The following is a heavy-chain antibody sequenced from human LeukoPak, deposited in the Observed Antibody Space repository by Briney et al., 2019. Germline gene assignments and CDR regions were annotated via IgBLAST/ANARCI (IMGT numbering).Heavy chain of an antibody. J-gene: IGHJ6*03. Sequence: SVKVSCKAPGGTFSSYAISWVRQAPGQGLEWMGGIIPIFGTTNYAQKFQDRVTITADKSTSTAYMELSSLRSEDTAVYYCARVVGLTGYSSSWYSGYYYYMDVWGKGTTVTVSS. V-gene: IGHV1-69*06. CDR3: ARVVGLTGYSSSWYSGYYYYMDV. D-gene: IGHD6-13*01. CDR1: GGTFSSYA. CDR2: IIPIFGTT.